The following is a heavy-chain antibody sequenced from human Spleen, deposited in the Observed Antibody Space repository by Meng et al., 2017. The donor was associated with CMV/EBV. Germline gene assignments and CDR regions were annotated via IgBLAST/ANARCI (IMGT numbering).Heavy chain of an antibody. V-gene: IGHV4-38-2*01. CDR2: IYYSGST. D-gene: IGHD3-10*01. Sequence: ESLKISCVASEFTFSGYEMNWVRQAPGKGLEWIGSIYYSGSTYYNPSLKSRVTISVDTSKNQFSLKLSSVTAADTAVYYCARQSFYYYYGMDVWGQGTTVTVSS. CDR3: ARQSFYYYYGMDV. CDR1: EFTFSGYE. J-gene: IGHJ6*02.